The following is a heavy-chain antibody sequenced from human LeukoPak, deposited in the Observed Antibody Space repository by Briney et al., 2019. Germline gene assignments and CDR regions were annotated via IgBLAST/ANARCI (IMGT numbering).Heavy chain of an antibody. Sequence: SVKVSCKASGYTFTGYYMHWVRQAPGQGLEWMGGIIPIFGTANYAQKFQGRVTITTDESTSTAYMELSSLRSEDTAVYYCARGRGRYCSSTSCYTFDYWGQGTLVTVSS. D-gene: IGHD2-2*02. CDR3: ARGRGRYCSSTSCYTFDY. CDR1: GYTFTGYY. J-gene: IGHJ4*02. CDR2: IIPIFGTA. V-gene: IGHV1-69*05.